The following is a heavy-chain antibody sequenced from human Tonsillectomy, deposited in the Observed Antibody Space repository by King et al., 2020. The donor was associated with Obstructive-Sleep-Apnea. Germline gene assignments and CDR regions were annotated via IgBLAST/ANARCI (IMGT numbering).Heavy chain of an antibody. D-gene: IGHD4/OR15-4a*01. V-gene: IGHV3-30*04. Sequence: VQLVESGGGVVQPGRSLRLSCAASGFSFRKNALHWVRQAPGKGLEWVAIISSDGRNRDYADSVKGRFTLSRDNSKNMLYLQMNSLRTEDTAVYYCARDRGDYGRTPGRNFDYWGQGILVTVSS. CDR3: ARDRGDYGRTPGRNFDY. J-gene: IGHJ4*02. CDR2: ISSDGRNR. CDR1: GFSFRKNA.